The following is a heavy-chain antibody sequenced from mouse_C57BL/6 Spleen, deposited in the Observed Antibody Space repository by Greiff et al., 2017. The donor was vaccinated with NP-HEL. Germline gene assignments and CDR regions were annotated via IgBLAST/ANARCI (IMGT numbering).Heavy chain of an antibody. Sequence: QVHVKQPGTELVKPGASVKLSCKASGYTFTSYWMHWVKQRPGQGLEWIGNINPSNGGTNYNEKFKSKATLAVDKSSSTAYMQLSSLTSEDSSVYYCATRWLLGAMDYWGQGTSVTVSS. CDR1: GYTFTSYW. CDR3: ATRWLLGAMDY. D-gene: IGHD2-3*01. J-gene: IGHJ4*01. V-gene: IGHV1-53*01. CDR2: INPSNGGT.